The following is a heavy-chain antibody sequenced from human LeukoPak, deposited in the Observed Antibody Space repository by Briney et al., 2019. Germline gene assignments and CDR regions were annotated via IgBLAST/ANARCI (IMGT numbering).Heavy chain of an antibody. CDR3: ARDHSSGWYSDYFDY. D-gene: IGHD6-19*01. V-gene: IGHV3-33*01. CDR2: IWYDGSNK. J-gene: IGHJ4*02. Sequence: GGSLRLSCAASGFTFSSYGMHWVREAPGKGLEWVAVIWYDGSNKYYADSVKGRFTISRDNSKNTLYLQMNSLRAEDTAVYYCARDHSSGWYSDYFDYWGQGTLVTVSS. CDR1: GFTFSSYG.